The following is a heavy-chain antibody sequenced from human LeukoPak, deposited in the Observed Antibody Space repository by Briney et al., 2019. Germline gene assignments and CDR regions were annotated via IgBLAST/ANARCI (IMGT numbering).Heavy chain of an antibody. D-gene: IGHD3-9*01. J-gene: IGHJ6*03. CDR3: ARHTTDPVSPLNYDILTGYWRGYYYYYMEV. Sequence: SETLSLTCAVYGGSFSGYYWSWIRQPPGKGLEWIGEINHSGSTNYNPSLKSRVTISVDTSKNQFSLKLSSVTAADTAVYYCARHTTDPVSPLNYDILTGYWRGYYYYYMEVWGKGTTVTISS. V-gene: IGHV4-34*01. CDR1: GGSFSGYY. CDR2: INHSGST.